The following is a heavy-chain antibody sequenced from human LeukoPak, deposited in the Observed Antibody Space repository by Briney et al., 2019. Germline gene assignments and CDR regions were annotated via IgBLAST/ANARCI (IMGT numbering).Heavy chain of an antibody. CDR1: GFTFSSYW. Sequence: GGSLRLSCAASGFTFSSYWMHWVRHTPGKGLVWVSRIQGDGSSTSYADSVKGRFTISRDNAKNTLYLQMNSLRAEDTAVYYCARDGYSFGHDFDYWGQGTLVTVSS. D-gene: IGHD5-18*01. V-gene: IGHV3-74*01. CDR2: IQGDGSST. J-gene: IGHJ4*02. CDR3: ARDGYSFGHDFDY.